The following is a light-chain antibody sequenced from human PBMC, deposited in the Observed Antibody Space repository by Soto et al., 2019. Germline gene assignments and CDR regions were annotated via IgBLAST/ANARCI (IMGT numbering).Light chain of an antibody. CDR2: STN. Sequence: QLVLTQPPSASGTPGQRVTISCSGSSSNIGGNAGNWYQQLPGTTPKLLIYSTNQRPSGVPDRFSGSKSGTSASLAISGLQSEDEAEYYCAAWDDSLSGYVVGTGTKVTVL. J-gene: IGLJ1*01. CDR1: SSNIGGNA. CDR3: AAWDDSLSGYV. V-gene: IGLV1-44*01.